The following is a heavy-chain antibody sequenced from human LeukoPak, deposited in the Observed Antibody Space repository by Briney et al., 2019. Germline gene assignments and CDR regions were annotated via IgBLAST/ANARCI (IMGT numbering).Heavy chain of an antibody. V-gene: IGHV1-69*13. J-gene: IGHJ4*02. CDR2: IIPIFGTA. D-gene: IGHD1-26*01. CDR3: ARDVYSGSSYFDY. Sequence: ASVKVSCKASGGTFSSYAISWVRQAPGQGLEWMGGIIPIFGTADYAQKFQGRVTITADESTSTAYMELSSLRSEDTAVYYCARDVYSGSSYFDYWGQGALVTVSS. CDR1: GGTFSSYA.